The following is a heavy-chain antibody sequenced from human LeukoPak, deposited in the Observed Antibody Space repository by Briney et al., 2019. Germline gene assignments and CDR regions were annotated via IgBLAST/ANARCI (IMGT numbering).Heavy chain of an antibody. CDR3: ARGNDYYDSSGYYYSCAFDI. D-gene: IGHD3-22*01. V-gene: IGHV1-18*01. Sequence: GASVKVSCKASGYTFTSYGISWVRQAPGQGLEWMGWISAYNGNTNYAQKLQGRVTMTTDTSTSTAYMELRSLRSDDTAVYYCARGNDYYDSSGYYYSCAFDIWGQGTMVTVSS. CDR1: GYTFTSYG. CDR2: ISAYNGNT. J-gene: IGHJ3*02.